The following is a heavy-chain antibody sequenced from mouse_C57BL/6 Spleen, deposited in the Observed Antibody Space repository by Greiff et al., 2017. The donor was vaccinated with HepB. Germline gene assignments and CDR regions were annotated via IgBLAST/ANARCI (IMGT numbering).Heavy chain of an antibody. D-gene: IGHD1-1*01. V-gene: IGHV5-9-1*02. Sequence: EVKVVESGEGLVKPGGSLKLSCAASGFTFSSYAMSWVRQTPEKRLEWVAYISSGGDYIYYADTVKGRFTISRDNARNTLYLQMSSLKSEDTAMYYCTRDDGSSFIFDYWGQGTTLTVSS. J-gene: IGHJ2*01. CDR1: GFTFSSYA. CDR2: ISSGGDYI. CDR3: TRDDGSSFIFDY.